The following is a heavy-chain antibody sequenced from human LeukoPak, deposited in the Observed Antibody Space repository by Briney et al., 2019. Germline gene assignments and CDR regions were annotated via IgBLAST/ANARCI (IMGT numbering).Heavy chain of an antibody. Sequence: SETLSLTCTVSGGSIGSGDYYWSWIRQPPGKGLEWIGYIYYSGSTYYNPSLKSRVTISVDTSKNQFSLKLSSVTAADTAVYYCARFRSLLHAFDIWGQGTMVTVSS. D-gene: IGHD1-26*01. CDR1: GGSIGSGDYY. V-gene: IGHV4-30-4*08. CDR2: IYYSGST. CDR3: ARFRSLLHAFDI. J-gene: IGHJ3*02.